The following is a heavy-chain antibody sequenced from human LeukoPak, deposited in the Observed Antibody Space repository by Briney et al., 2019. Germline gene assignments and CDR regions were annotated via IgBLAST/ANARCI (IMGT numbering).Heavy chain of an antibody. D-gene: IGHD3-22*01. CDR1: GGSISNHF. V-gene: IGHV4-59*11. J-gene: IGHJ5*02. CDR2: IYYSGST. CDR3: ARKDDYYDSSGYYTWFDP. Sequence: SETLSLTCTVSGGSISNHFWSWIRQPPGKGLEWIGYIYYSGSTNYNPSLKSRVTISVDTSKNQFSLKLSSVTAADTAVYYCARKDDYYDSSGYYTWFDPWGQGTLVTVSS.